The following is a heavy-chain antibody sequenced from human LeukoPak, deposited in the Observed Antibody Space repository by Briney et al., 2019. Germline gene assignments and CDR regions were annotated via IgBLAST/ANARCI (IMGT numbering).Heavy chain of an antibody. CDR1: GFTVSTKY. Sequence: GGSLRLSCAASGFTVSTKYMNWVRRAPGKGLEWVSIIYSGATTYYADSVKGRFTISRDTSKNTLSLQMNCLRAEDTAVYFCARVGDHFHWNLDLWGRGTLVSVSS. CDR2: IYSGATT. J-gene: IGHJ2*01. V-gene: IGHV3-53*01. D-gene: IGHD3-3*02. CDR3: ARVGDHFHWNLDL.